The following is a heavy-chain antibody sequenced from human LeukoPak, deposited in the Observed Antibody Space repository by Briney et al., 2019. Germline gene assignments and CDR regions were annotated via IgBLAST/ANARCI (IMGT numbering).Heavy chain of an antibody. J-gene: IGHJ5*02. D-gene: IGHD4-23*01. CDR2: IYYSGST. CDR1: GGSISSYY. Sequence: SETLSLTCTVSGGSISSYYWSWIRQPPGKGLEWIGYIYYSGSTYYNPSLKSRVTISVDTSKNQFSLKLSSVTAADTAVYYCARERTTVVTPQYDWFDPWGQGTLVTVSS. V-gene: IGHV4-59*12. CDR3: ARERTTVVTPQYDWFDP.